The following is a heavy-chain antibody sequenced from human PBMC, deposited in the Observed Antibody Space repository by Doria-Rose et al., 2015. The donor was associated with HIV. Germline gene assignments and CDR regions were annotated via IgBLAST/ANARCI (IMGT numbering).Heavy chain of an antibody. Sequence: GVCLRLSCAASGFTFSSYWMSWVRQAPGKGLEWVANIKQDGSEKYYVDSVKGRFTISRDNAKNSLNLQMNSLRAEDTAVYYCARNLLEYYYDSSGFDFWGQGTLVTVSS. D-gene: IGHD3-22*01. CDR1: GFTFSSYW. CDR2: IKQDGSEK. CDR3: ARNLLEYYYDSSGFDF. J-gene: IGHJ4*02. V-gene: IGHV3-7*01.